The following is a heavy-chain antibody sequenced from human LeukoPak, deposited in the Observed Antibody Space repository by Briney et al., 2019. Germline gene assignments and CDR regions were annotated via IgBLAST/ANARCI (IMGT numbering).Heavy chain of an antibody. D-gene: IGHD1-1*01. V-gene: IGHV3-11*05. CDR3: ARVNINNWHSCDY. J-gene: IGHJ4*02. Sequence: GRFTISRDNAKNSLYLQMNSLRADDTAVYYCARVNINNWHSCDYWGQGTLVTVSS.